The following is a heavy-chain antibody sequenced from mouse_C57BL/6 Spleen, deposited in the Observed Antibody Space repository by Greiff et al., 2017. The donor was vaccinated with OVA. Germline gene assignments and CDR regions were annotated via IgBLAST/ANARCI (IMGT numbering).Heavy chain of an antibody. CDR3: ARDDYAMDY. CDR2: ISYDGSN. J-gene: IGHJ4*01. CDR1: GYSITSGYY. V-gene: IGHV3-6*01. Sequence: EVKLQESGPGLVQPSQSLSLTCSVTGYSITSGYYWNWIRQFPGNKLEWMGYISYDGSNNYNPSLKNRISITRDTSKNQFFLKLNSVTTEDTATYYCARDDYAMDYWGQGTSVTVSS.